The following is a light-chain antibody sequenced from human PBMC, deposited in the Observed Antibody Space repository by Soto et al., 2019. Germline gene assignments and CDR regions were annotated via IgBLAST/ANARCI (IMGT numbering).Light chain of an antibody. CDR1: SSNIGAGYD. CDR2: GNS. V-gene: IGLV1-40*01. J-gene: IGLJ2*01. CDR3: QSYDSSLSGVV. Sequence: QLVLTQPPSVYGAPGQRVTISCNGSSSNIGAGYDVHWYQQLPGTAPKLLIYGNSNRPSGVPDRFSGSKSGTSASLAITGLHAEDDAYYYCQSYDSSLSGVVFGGGTKLTVL.